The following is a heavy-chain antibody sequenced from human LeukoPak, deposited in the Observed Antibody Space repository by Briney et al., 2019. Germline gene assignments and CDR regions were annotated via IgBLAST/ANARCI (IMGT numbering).Heavy chain of an antibody. CDR2: IYYSGNT. V-gene: IGHV4-39*01. D-gene: IGHD3/OR15-3a*01. Sequence: PSETLSLTCTVSGVSISSSNSYWGWIRQPPGKGLEWIGSIYYSGNTYYNASLKSQVSISIDTSKNWFSLKLTSVTAADTAVYYCARQTGSGLFILPGGQGTLVAVSS. CDR1: GVSISSSNSY. J-gene: IGHJ4*02. CDR3: ARQTGSGLFILP.